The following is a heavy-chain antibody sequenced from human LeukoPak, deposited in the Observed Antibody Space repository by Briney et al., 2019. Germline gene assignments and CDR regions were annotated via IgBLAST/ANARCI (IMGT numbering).Heavy chain of an antibody. J-gene: IGHJ4*02. Sequence: SETLSLTCADYGGSFSGYYWTWIRQPPGKGLEWIGEINHSGSTNYNPSLKSRVTISVDTSKNHLSLKLNSVTAADTAVYYCAREGYSYGLDYWGQGTLVTVSS. CDR3: AREGYSYGLDY. CDR1: GGSFSGYY. V-gene: IGHV4-34*01. CDR2: INHSGST. D-gene: IGHD5-18*01.